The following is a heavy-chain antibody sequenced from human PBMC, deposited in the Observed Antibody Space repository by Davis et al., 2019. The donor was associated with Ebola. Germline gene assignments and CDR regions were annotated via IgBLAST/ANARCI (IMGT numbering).Heavy chain of an antibody. CDR2: IYPGDSDT. D-gene: IGHD3-3*01. V-gene: IGHV5-51*01. CDR1: GYSFTSYW. Sequence: GESLKLSCKGSGYSFTSYWIGWVRQMPGKGLEWMGIIYPGDSDTRYSPSFQGQVTISADKSISTAYLQWSSLKASDTAMYYCASGYYDFWSGYQYYFDYWGQGTLVTVSS. CDR3: ASGYYDFWSGYQYYFDY. J-gene: IGHJ4*02.